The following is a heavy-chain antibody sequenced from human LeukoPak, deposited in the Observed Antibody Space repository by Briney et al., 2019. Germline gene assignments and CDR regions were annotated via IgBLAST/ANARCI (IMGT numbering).Heavy chain of an antibody. V-gene: IGHV1-18*01. CDR2: ISAYNGNT. Sequence: ASVKVSCKASGYTFTSYGISWVRQAPGQGLEWMGWISAYNGNTNYAQKLQGRVTMTTDTSTSTAYMELRSLRSDDTAVYYCARYHIAAAADPSYYFDYWGQGTLVTVSS. D-gene: IGHD6-13*01. CDR3: ARYHIAAAADPSYYFDY. CDR1: GYTFTSYG. J-gene: IGHJ4*02.